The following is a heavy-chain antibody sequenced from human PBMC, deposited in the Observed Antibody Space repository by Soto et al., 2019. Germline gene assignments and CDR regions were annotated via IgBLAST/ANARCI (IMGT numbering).Heavy chain of an antibody. J-gene: IGHJ3*02. Sequence: EVQLVESGGGLVQPGGSLRLSCAASGFTFSSYWMHWVRQAPGKGLVWVSRINSDGSSTSYADSVKGRFTISRDNAKNTLYLQMNSLRAEDRAVYYCARVRYSSSPSAFDSLGPGTMVTVSS. CDR1: GFTFSSYW. D-gene: IGHD6-13*01. CDR2: INSDGSST. CDR3: ARVRYSSSPSAFDS. V-gene: IGHV3-74*01.